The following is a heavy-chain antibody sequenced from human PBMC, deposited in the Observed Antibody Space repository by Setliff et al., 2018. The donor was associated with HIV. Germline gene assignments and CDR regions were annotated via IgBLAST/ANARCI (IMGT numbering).Heavy chain of an antibody. V-gene: IGHV3-74*01. Sequence: PGGSLRLSCAASGFTFSSYWMHWVRQAPGKGLAWVSRINSDGSSASYADSVKGRFTIFRDNARNTLYLQMNSLKAEDTAVYYCARPTNIDTLYYGSQTFYMYYYGMDVWGQGTTVT. CDR2: INSDGSSA. J-gene: IGHJ6*02. CDR3: ARPTNIDTLYYGSQTFYMYYYGMDV. D-gene: IGHD1-26*01. CDR1: GFTFSSYW.